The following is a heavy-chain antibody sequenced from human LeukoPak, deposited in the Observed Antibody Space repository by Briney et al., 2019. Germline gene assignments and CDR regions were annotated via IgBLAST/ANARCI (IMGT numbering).Heavy chain of an antibody. D-gene: IGHD5-18*01. CDR2: IFNSGTT. CDR3: ADTYGN. J-gene: IGHJ4*02. CDR1: GASVNSDSYY. Sequence: SETLSLTCTVTGASVNSDSYYWSWIRQPPGQGLEWIGYIFNSGTTYYIPSLRSRVIISLDTSKNQFSLKMSSVTAADTAVYFCADTYGNWGQGALVTVSS. V-gene: IGHV4-30-4*08.